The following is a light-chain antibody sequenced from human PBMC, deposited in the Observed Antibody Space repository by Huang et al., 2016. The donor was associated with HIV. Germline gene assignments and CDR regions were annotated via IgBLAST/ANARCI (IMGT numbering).Light chain of an antibody. CDR1: QNISSW. CDR3: QYGET. J-gene: IGKJ1*01. Sequence: DIQLTQSPSTLSASVGDRLTTTCRASQNISSWLAWYQQKPGKAPNLLIYKISSLESGVPSRFSGSGSGTKFTLTINSLQPDDIGTYYCQYGETFGQGSKVEVK. CDR2: KIS. V-gene: IGKV1-5*03.